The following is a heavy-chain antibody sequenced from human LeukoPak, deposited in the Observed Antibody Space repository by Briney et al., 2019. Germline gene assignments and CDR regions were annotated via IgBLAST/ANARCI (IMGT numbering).Heavy chain of an antibody. D-gene: IGHD3-22*01. CDR2: IYYSGST. V-gene: IGHV4-59*08. J-gene: IGHJ4*02. CDR3: ARHRGAYDSSGYYTYYFDY. Sequence: SETLSLTCTVSGCSISSYYWSWIRQPPGKGLEWIGYIYYSGSTNYNPSLKSRVTISVDTSKNPCSLKLSSVTAADTAVYYCARHRGAYDSSGYYTYYFDYWGQGTLVTVSS. CDR1: GCSISSYY.